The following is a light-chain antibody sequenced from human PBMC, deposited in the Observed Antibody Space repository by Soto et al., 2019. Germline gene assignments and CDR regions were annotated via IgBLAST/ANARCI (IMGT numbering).Light chain of an antibody. Sequence: QSALTQPRSVSGSPGQSVTISCTGTSSYVGGYNYVSWYQQHPGKAPKLMIYDVNQRPSGVPDRFSGSKSGNTASLTISGLQAEDEDDYYCCSYAGTYTYVFGTGTKVTV. J-gene: IGLJ1*01. CDR3: CSYAGTYTYV. V-gene: IGLV2-11*01. CDR1: SSYVGGYNY. CDR2: DVN.